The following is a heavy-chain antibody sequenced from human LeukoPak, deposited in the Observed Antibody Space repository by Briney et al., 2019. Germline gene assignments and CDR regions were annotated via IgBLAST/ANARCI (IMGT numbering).Heavy chain of an antibody. Sequence: SVKVSCKASGGTFISYAISWVRQASGQGLEWMGGIIPIFGTANYAQKFQGRVTITTDESTSTAYMELSSLRSEDTAVYYCARLDTATDAFDIWGQGTMVTVSS. CDR1: GGTFISYA. D-gene: IGHD3-9*01. V-gene: IGHV1-69*05. CDR3: ARLDTATDAFDI. J-gene: IGHJ3*02. CDR2: IIPIFGTA.